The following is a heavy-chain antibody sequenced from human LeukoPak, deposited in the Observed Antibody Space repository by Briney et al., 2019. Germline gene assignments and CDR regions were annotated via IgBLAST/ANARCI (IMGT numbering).Heavy chain of an antibody. J-gene: IGHJ6*03. CDR2: ISSSSSYI. Sequence: GGSLRLSCAASGFTFSSYSMNWVRQAPGKGLEWVSSISSSSSYIYYADSVKGRFTISRDNAKNSLYLQMNSLRAEDTAVYYCARMDSGSYLLYYYYMDVWGKGTTVTVSS. V-gene: IGHV3-21*01. D-gene: IGHD1-26*01. CDR3: ARMDSGSYLLYYYYMDV. CDR1: GFTFSSYS.